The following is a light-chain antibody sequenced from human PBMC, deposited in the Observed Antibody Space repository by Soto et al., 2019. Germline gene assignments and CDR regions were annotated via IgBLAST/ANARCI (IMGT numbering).Light chain of an antibody. J-gene: IGLJ2*01. Sequence: QSALTQPASVSGSPGQSITISCTGTSSDVGGYNYVSWYQEYPGKAPKLMIYEVSKRPSGVSNRFSGSKSGITASLTISGLQAEDEADYYCSSYTSSNAVVFGGGTKLTVL. CDR3: SSYTSSNAVV. CDR2: EVS. V-gene: IGLV2-14*01. CDR1: SSDVGGYNY.